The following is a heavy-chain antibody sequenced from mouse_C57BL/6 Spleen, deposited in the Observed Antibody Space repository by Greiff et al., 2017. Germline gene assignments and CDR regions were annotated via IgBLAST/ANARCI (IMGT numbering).Heavy chain of an antibody. CDR1: GYTFTNYW. CDR3: ARRAYDYDADYYAMDY. D-gene: IGHD2-4*01. V-gene: IGHV1-63*01. J-gene: IGHJ4*01. Sequence: QVQLKQSGAELVRPGTSVKMSCKASGYTFTNYWIGWAKQRPGHGLEWIGDIYPGGGYTNYNEKFKGKATLTADKSSSTAYMQCSSLTSEDSAIYYCARRAYDYDADYYAMDYWGQGTSVTVSS. CDR2: IYPGGGYT.